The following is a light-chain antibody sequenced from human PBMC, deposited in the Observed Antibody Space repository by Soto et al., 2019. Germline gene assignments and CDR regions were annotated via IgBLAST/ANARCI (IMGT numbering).Light chain of an antibody. V-gene: IGLV2-23*01. CDR2: ENN. CDR3: CSYAGSDTWV. J-gene: IGLJ3*02. CDR1: SSDVGSYNL. Sequence: QSVLTQPASVSGSPGQPITISCTGTSSDVGSYNLVSWYQQHPGKVPKLMIYENNKRPSGLSNRFSGSKSGNTASLTISGLQAEDEADYYCCSYAGSDTWVVGGGTKVTVL.